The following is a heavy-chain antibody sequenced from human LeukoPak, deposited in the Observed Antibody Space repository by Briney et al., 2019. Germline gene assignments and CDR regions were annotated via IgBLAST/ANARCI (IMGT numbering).Heavy chain of an antibody. J-gene: IGHJ3*02. D-gene: IGHD3-10*01. V-gene: IGHV4-4*02. CDR1: GGSIGSYY. CDR3: ARVSGVRVRAYAFDI. CDR2: IYHSGST. Sequence: PSETLSLTCTVSGGSIGSYYWSWVRQPPGKGLEWIGEIYHSGSTNYNPSLKSRVTISVDKSKNQFSLKLSSVTAADTAVYYCARVSGVRVRAYAFDIWGQGTMVTVSS.